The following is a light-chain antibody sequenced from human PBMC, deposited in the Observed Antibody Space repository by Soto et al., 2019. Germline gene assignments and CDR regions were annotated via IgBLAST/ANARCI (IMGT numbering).Light chain of an antibody. J-gene: IGKJ5*01. Sequence: DIVMTQSPDSLAVSLGARATINCRSSQSVLHTSTNKNYFAWYQQKPGQPPRLLISWASSRESGVPDRFSGSGSGTDFTLTISSLQSEDSAVYYCQQYYTWPITFGQGTRLEI. V-gene: IGKV4-1*01. CDR1: QSVLHTSTNKNY. CDR3: QQYYTWPIT. CDR2: WAS.